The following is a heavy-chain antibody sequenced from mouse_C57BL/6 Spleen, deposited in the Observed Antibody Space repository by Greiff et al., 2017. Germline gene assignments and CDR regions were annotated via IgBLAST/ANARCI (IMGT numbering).Heavy chain of an antibody. CDR2: IYPGDGDT. D-gene: IGHD1-1*02. V-gene: IGHV1-80*01. CDR1: GYAFSSYW. J-gene: IGHJ4*01. Sequence: VQGVESGAELVKPGASVKISCKASGYAFSSYWMNWVKQRPGKGLEWIGQIYPGDGDTNYNGKFKGKATLTADKSSSTAYMQLSSLTSEDSAVYFCARCYGAYYAMDYWGQGTSVTVSS. CDR3: ARCYGAYYAMDY.